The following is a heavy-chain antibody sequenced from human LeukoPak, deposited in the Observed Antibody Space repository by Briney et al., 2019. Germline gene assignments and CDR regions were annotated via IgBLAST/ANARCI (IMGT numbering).Heavy chain of an antibody. V-gene: IGHV4-38-2*01. D-gene: IGHD2-2*01. CDR1: GYSFTSGHY. J-gene: IGHJ4*02. Sequence: SETLSLTCSVSGYSFTSGHYWGWIRQPPGKGLEWIANIYHTGSAHYNPSLKSRVTISVDTSKNQFSLKLSSVTAADTAVYYCARYCTSTTCILRGFDYWGQGTLVTVSS. CDR2: IYHTGSA. CDR3: ARYCTSTTCILRGFDY.